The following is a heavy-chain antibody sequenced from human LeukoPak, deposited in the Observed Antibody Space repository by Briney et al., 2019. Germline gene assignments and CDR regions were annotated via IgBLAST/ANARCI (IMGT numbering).Heavy chain of an antibody. CDR1: GGSISSSSYY. CDR3: ARRDSNYRFDP. V-gene: IGHV4-39*01. CDR2: IYYSGST. Sequence: PSETLSLTCTVSGGSISSSSYYWGWIRQPPGKGLEWIGSIYYSGSTYYNPSLKSRVTISVDTSKNQFSLKLSSVTAADTAVYYCARRDSNYRFDPWGQGTLVTVSS. D-gene: IGHD4-11*01. J-gene: IGHJ5*02.